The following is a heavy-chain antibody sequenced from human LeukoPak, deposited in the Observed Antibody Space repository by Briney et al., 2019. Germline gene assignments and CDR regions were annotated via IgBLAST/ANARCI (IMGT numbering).Heavy chain of an antibody. Sequence: WVRQAPGKGLEWVSDISGSGGSTNYADSVRGRFTVSRDNSKDTLYLQMNSLRAEDAALYYCAKVASYSRAGRGGYYDYWGQGTLVSVSS. CDR3: AKVASYSRAGRGGYYDY. CDR2: ISGSGGST. V-gene: IGHV3-23*01. D-gene: IGHD1-1*01. J-gene: IGHJ4*02.